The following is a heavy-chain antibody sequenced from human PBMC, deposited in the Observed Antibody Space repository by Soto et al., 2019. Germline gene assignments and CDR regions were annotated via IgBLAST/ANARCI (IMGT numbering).Heavy chain of an antibody. D-gene: IGHD3-3*01. CDR1: GGSFSGYY. J-gene: IGHJ4*02. CDR2: INHSGST. Sequence: QVQLQQWGAGLLKPSETLSLTCAVYGGSFSGYYWSWIRKPPGKGLEWMGEINHSGSTNYNPSLKSRVTISVDTSKNQVYLKLRSVTDADTAVYYCARGSGYYDFWSGYYMVENSVGQNRFDYWGPGTLVTVAS. CDR3: ARGSGYYDFWSGYYMVENSVGQNRFDY. V-gene: IGHV4-34*01.